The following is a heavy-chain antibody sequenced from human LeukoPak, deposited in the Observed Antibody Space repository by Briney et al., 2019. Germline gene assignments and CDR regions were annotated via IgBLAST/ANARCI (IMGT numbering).Heavy chain of an antibody. J-gene: IGHJ6*03. Sequence: ASVKVSCKASGGTFSSYAISWVRQAPGQGLEWMGGIIPIFGTANYAQKFQGRVTITADKSTSTAYTELSSLRSEDTAVYYCARPSLGIAVAGYDPNYYYYMDVWGKGTTVTVSS. V-gene: IGHV1-69*06. CDR2: IIPIFGTA. D-gene: IGHD6-19*01. CDR1: GGTFSSYA. CDR3: ARPSLGIAVAGYDPNYYYYMDV.